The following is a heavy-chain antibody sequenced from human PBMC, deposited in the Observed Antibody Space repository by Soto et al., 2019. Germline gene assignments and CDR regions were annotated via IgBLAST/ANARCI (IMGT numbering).Heavy chain of an antibody. CDR3: ARLVGATYFDY. CDR1: GFTVSSNY. Sequence: EVQLVESGGGLIQPGGSLRLSCAASGFTVSSNYMNWVRQDPGKGLEWVSVIYSGGSTYYADSVKGRFTISRDNSKNTLYLQMNSLRAEDTAVYYCARLVGATYFDYWGQGTLVTVSS. V-gene: IGHV3-53*01. J-gene: IGHJ4*02. CDR2: IYSGGST. D-gene: IGHD1-26*01.